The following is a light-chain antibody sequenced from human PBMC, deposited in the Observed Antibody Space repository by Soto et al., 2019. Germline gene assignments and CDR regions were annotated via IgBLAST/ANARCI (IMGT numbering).Light chain of an antibody. CDR2: DVN. Sequence: QSALTQPASVSGSPGQSITISCTGTSSDVGGYNYVSWYQQRPGKAPKVIIYDVNNRPSGVSNRFSGSKSGNTASLTISGLQAEDETDYYCSSYTSSSTQVFGTGTKVTVL. CDR1: SSDVGGYNY. CDR3: SSYTSSSTQV. J-gene: IGLJ1*01. V-gene: IGLV2-14*01.